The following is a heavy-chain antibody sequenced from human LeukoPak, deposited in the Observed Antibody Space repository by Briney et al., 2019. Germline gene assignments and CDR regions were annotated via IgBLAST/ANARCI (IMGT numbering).Heavy chain of an antibody. CDR3: ARDLGGYDYVWGSYSDAFDI. CDR1: GYTFTSYY. V-gene: IGHV1-46*01. J-gene: IGHJ3*02. CDR2: INPSGGST. D-gene: IGHD3-16*01. Sequence: GASVKVSCKASGYTFTSYYMHWVRQAPGQGLEWMGIINPSGGSTSYAQKFQDRVTMTRDTSTSTVYMELSSLRSEDTAVYYCARDLGGYDYVWGSYSDAFDIWGQGTMVTVSS.